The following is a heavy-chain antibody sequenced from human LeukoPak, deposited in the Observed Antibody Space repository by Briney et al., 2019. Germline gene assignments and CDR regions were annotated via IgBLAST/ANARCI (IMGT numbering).Heavy chain of an antibody. J-gene: IGHJ4*02. CDR1: GFTFSSYS. Sequence: GGSLRLSCTASGFTFSSYSLNWVRQAPGKGLEWVSSVSTGSNYIYYADSVKGRFTISRDNDKNSLYLQMNSLRAEDTAVYYCARFGTWGALLGELGCWGQGTLVTVSS. CDR2: VSTGSNYI. V-gene: IGHV3-21*01. D-gene: IGHD3-16*01. CDR3: ARFGTWGALLGELGC.